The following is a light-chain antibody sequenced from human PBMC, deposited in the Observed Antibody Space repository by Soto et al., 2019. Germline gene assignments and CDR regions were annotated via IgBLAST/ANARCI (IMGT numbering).Light chain of an antibody. CDR1: SSNIGSNT. Sequence: QSVLTQPPSASGTPGQRVTISCSGSSSNIGSNTVNWYQQLPGTAPKLLIYSNNQRPSGVPDRFSGSKSGTSASLAIIGLRSEDEADYYCASWDDTLSVPIFGGGTKVTVL. CDR2: SNN. V-gene: IGLV1-44*01. CDR3: ASWDDTLSVPI. J-gene: IGLJ2*01.